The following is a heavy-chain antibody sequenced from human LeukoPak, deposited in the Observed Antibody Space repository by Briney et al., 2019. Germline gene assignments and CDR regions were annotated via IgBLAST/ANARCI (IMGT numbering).Heavy chain of an antibody. CDR1: GNSISNYY. CDR2: LYFSGST. D-gene: IGHD2-15*01. V-gene: IGHV4-59*12. Sequence: PSETLSLTCTVSGNSISNYYWSWIRQPPGKGLEWIGYLYFSGSTNYNPSLKSRVTISVDTSKNQFSLKLSSVTAADTAVYYCARGYFVVVVAATRRNVWFDPWGQGTLVTVSS. CDR3: ARGYFVVVVAATRRNVWFDP. J-gene: IGHJ5*02.